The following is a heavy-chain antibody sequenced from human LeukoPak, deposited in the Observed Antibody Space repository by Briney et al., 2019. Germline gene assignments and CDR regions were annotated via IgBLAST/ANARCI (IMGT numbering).Heavy chain of an antibody. J-gene: IGHJ3*02. Sequence: ASVTVSFKASGYTFTSYYMHWVRQAPGQGLEWMGLINPSRGSTNYAQKFQGRVTMTRDTSTSTVYMELSSLRSEDTAVYYCARGDHVRIYAESAFDIWGQGTMVSVSS. CDR2: INPSRGST. CDR3: ARGDHVRIYAESAFDI. V-gene: IGHV1-46*01. CDR1: GYTFTSYY. D-gene: IGHD5/OR15-5a*01.